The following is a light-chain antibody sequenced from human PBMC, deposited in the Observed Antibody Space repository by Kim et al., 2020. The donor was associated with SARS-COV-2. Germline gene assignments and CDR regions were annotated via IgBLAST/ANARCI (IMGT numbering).Light chain of an antibody. V-gene: IGLV1-47*02. CDR1: SSNYGSNS. CDR3: AAWDASLSGHV. CDR2: SNS. J-gene: IGLJ1*01. Sequence: GQSVTISCSGSSSNYGSNSVYCYQQLPGTAPKLLIYSNSQRPSGVPDRFSGSKSGTSASLAISGLRSEDEADYHCAAWDASLSGHVFGTGTQLTVL.